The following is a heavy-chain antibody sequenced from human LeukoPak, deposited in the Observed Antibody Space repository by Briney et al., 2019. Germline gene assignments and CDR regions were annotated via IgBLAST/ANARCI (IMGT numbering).Heavy chain of an antibody. Sequence: PSETLSLTCTVSDDSVSSGRYYWSWIRQPPGKGLEWIGYVYYTGNTNYNPSLKSRVTISVDTSKNQFSLRLSSVAAADTAVYYCARDTGYCSGGSCYHNYFDYWGQGTLVTVSS. CDR2: VYYTGNT. CDR3: ARDTGYCSGGSCYHNYFDY. J-gene: IGHJ4*02. V-gene: IGHV4-61*01. D-gene: IGHD2-15*01. CDR1: DDSVSSGRYY.